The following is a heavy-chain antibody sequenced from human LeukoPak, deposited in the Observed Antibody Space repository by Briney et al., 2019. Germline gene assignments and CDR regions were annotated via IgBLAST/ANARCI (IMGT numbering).Heavy chain of an antibody. CDR3: ARARYDILTGSHYYMDV. D-gene: IGHD3-9*01. CDR1: GYTFTSYD. J-gene: IGHJ6*03. Sequence: ASVKVSCKASGYTFTSYDINWVRQATGQGLEWMGWMNPNSGNTGYAQKFQGRVTITRNTSISTAYMELRSLRSDDTAVYYCARARYDILTGSHYYMDVWGKGTTVTVSS. CDR2: MNPNSGNT. V-gene: IGHV1-8*03.